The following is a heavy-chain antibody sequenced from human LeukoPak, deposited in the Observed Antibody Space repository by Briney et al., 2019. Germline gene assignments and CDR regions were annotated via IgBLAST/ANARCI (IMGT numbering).Heavy chain of an antibody. J-gene: IGHJ4*02. Sequence: GGSLRLSCAASGFTFSSYAMSWVRQAPGKGLEWVSAIGGSGGSTYYADSVKGRFTISRDNSKNTLYLQMNSLRAEDTAVYYCAKVSGGSTYYFDYWGQGTLVTVSS. CDR1: GFTFSSYA. V-gene: IGHV3-23*01. CDR2: IGGSGGST. CDR3: AKVSGGSTYYFDY. D-gene: IGHD2-15*01.